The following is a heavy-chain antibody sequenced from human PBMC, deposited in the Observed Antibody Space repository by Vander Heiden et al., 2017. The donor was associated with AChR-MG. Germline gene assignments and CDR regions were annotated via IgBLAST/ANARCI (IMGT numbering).Heavy chain of an antibody. CDR3: ARRTFTFAYYYYYYYMDV. V-gene: IGHV4-30-4*01. CDR2: IYYSGST. Sequence: QVQLQESGPGLVKPSQTLSLTCTVSGGSISSGDYYWSWIRQPPGKGLEWIGYIYYSGSTYYNPSLKSRVTISVDTSKNQFSLKLSSVTAADTAVYYCARRTFTFAYYYYYYYMDVWGKGTTVTVSS. CDR1: GGSISSGDYY. D-gene: IGHD3-16*01. J-gene: IGHJ6*03.